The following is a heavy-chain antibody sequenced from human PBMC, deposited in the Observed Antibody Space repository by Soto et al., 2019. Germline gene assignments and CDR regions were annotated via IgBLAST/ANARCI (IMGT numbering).Heavy chain of an antibody. D-gene: IGHD6-19*01. V-gene: IGHV1-2*04. CDR3: AAGIAVAGTLTYYYYGMDV. CDR1: GYTFTGYY. CDR2: INPNSGGT. J-gene: IGHJ6*02. Sequence: ASVKVSCKASGYTFTGYYMHWVRQAPGQGLAWMGWINPNSGGTNYAQKFQGWVTMTRDTSISTAYMELSRLRSDDTAVYYCAAGIAVAGTLTYYYYGMDVWGQGTTVTVSS.